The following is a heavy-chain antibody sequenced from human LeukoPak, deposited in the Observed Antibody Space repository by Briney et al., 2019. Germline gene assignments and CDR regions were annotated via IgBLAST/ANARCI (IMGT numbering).Heavy chain of an antibody. J-gene: IGHJ4*02. V-gene: IGHV3-21*04. CDR1: GFTFSRYS. CDR2: ISSSSSYI. D-gene: IGHD6-19*01. CDR3: AKPGIAVAGSFDY. Sequence: PGGSLRLSCAASGFTFSRYSMNWVRQAPGKGLEWVSSISSSSSYIYYADSVKGRLTISRDNAKNSLYLQMNSLRAEDTAVYYCAKPGIAVAGSFDYWGQGTLVTVSS.